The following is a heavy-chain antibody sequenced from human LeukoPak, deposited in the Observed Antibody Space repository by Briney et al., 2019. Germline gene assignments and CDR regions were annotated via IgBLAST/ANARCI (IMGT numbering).Heavy chain of an antibody. V-gene: IGHV1-46*01. CDR1: GYTFTGYY. CDR2: INPSGGST. D-gene: IGHD3-22*01. CDR3: ARGVGFWHSMIVDSSGYYGYWFDP. J-gene: IGHJ5*02. Sequence: ASVKVSCKASGYTFTGYYMHWVRQAPGQGLEWMGIINPSGGSTSYAQKLQGRVTMTTDTSTSTAYMELRSLRSDDTAVYYCARGVGFWHSMIVDSSGYYGYWFDPWGQGTLVTVSS.